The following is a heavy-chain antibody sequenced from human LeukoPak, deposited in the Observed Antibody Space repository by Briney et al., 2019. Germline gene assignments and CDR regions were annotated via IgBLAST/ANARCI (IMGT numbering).Heavy chain of an antibody. CDR2: IYHSGST. V-gene: IGHV4-59*01. J-gene: IGHJ4*02. CDR3: ARGEDTAMVGY. CDR1: GGSITSYY. D-gene: IGHD5-18*01. Sequence: PSETLSLTCTVSGGSITSYYWSWIRQPPGKGLEWIGYIYHSGSTNYNPSLKSRVTISVDTSKNQFSLNLNSVTAADTAVYYCARGEDTAMVGYWGQGTLVTVSS.